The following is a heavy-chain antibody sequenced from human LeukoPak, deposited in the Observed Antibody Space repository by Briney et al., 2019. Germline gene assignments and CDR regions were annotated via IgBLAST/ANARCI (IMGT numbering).Heavy chain of an antibody. CDR3: VRLEPTSYYFDY. J-gene: IGHJ4*02. CDR2: ISYDGSNK. CDR1: GFTFSSYG. Sequence: GGSLRLSCAASGFTFSSYGMHWVRQAPGKGLEWVAVISYDGSNKYYADSVKGRFTISRDNSKNTLYLQMNSLRAEDTAVYYCVRLEPTSYYFDYWGQGTLVTVSS. D-gene: IGHD1-1*01. V-gene: IGHV3-30*03.